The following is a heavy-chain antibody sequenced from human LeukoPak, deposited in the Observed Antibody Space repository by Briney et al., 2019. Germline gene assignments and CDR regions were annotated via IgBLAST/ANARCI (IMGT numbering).Heavy chain of an antibody. V-gene: IGHV1-46*01. D-gene: IGHD6-13*01. J-gene: IGHJ4*02. CDR1: GYTFTSYY. Sequence: ASVTVSCKASGYTFTSYYMHWVGQAPGKGLEWMGIINPSGGSTSYAQKFQGRVTMTRDTSTSTVYMELSSLRFEDTAVYYCALIRSPKSPLTDYWGQGTLVTVSS. CDR2: INPSGGST. CDR3: ALIRSPKSPLTDY.